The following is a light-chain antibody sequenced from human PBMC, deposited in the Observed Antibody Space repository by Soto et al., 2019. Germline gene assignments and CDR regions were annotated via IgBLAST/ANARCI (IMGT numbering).Light chain of an antibody. CDR3: QQYDNLPLT. Sequence: DIQMTQSPSSLSASVGDRVTITCQASQDISNYLNWYQQKPGKAPELLIYDASNLETGVPSRFSGSGSGTDFTFTISSLQPEDIATYYCQQYDNLPLTFGGGTKGEIK. CDR1: QDISNY. J-gene: IGKJ4*01. V-gene: IGKV1-33*01. CDR2: DAS.